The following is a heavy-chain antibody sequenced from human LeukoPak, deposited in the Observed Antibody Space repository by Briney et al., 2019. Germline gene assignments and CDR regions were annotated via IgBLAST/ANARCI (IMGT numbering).Heavy chain of an antibody. D-gene: IGHD4-17*01. J-gene: IGHJ6*04. CDR2: MYYSGST. CDR1: GDSISSYY. CDR3: ARDLDTTVTMKGMDV. V-gene: IGHV4-59*01. Sequence: PSETLSLTCTVSGDSISSYYWSWIRQPPGKGLEWIGYMYYSGSTNYNPSLKSRVTISVDTSKNQFSLKLSSVTAADTAVYYCARDLDTTVTMKGMDVWGKGTTVTVSS.